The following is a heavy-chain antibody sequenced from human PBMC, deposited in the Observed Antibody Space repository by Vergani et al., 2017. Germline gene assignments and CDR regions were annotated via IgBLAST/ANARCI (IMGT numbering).Heavy chain of an antibody. Sequence: EVQLVESGGGLVQPGGSLRLSCAASGFTFSSYWMHWVRQAPGKGLVWVSRINSDGSSTSYADSVKGRFTISRDNAKNTLYLQMSSLRAEDTAVYYCVKEEYSSGWFDYWGQGTLVTVSS. CDR1: GFTFSSYW. CDR2: INSDGSST. V-gene: IGHV3-74*02. J-gene: IGHJ4*02. D-gene: IGHD6-19*01. CDR3: VKEEYSSGWFDY.